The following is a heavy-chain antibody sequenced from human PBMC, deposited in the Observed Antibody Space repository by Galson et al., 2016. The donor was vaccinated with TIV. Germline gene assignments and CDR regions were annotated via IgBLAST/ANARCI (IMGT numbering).Heavy chain of an antibody. D-gene: IGHD4-17*01. Sequence: SVKVSCKASGYTFTSYDINWVRQATGQGLEWMGWMNPNSGNTGYAQKFRGRATMTRNTSVRTAYMELSSLRSEATAGYYCARSGDYGGYWGQGTLVTVSS. CDR2: MNPNSGNT. V-gene: IGHV1-8*02. J-gene: IGHJ4*02. CDR3: ARSGDYGGY. CDR1: GYTFTSYD.